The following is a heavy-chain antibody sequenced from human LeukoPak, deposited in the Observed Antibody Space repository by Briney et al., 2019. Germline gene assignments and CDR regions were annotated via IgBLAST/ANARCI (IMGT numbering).Heavy chain of an antibody. CDR2: IWYDGSKK. CDR1: GFTLSSYA. J-gene: IGHJ4*02. V-gene: IGHV3-33*01. Sequence: GGSLRLSCAASGFTLSSYAMHWVRQAPGKGLEWVAIIWYDGSKKYYADSVKGRFTISRDSSKNTLYLQMNGLRAEDTAVYYCARDGRDGYNLIHFDYWGQGTLVTVSS. D-gene: IGHD5-24*01. CDR3: ARDGRDGYNLIHFDY.